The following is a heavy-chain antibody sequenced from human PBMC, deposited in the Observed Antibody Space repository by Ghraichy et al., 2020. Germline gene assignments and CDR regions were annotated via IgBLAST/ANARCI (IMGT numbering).Heavy chain of an antibody. J-gene: IGHJ6*02. D-gene: IGHD2-15*01. CDR1: GFTFSSYA. CDR2: ISGSGGST. Sequence: GESLNISCAASGFTFSSYAMSWVRQAPGKGLEWVSAISGSGGSTYYADSVKGRFTISRDNSKNTLYLQMHSLRAEDTAVYYCAKFLGARYCSGDTCFYSQKYYQYGMDVWGQGTTVTVSS. V-gene: IGHV3-23*01. CDR3: AKFLGARYCSGDTCFYSQKYYQYGMDV.